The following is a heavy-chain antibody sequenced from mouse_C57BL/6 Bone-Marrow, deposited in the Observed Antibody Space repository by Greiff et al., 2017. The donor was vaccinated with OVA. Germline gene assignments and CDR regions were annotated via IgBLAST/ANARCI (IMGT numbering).Heavy chain of an antibody. D-gene: IGHD4-1*01. Sequence: VQLQQSGPELVKPGASVKISCKASGYTFTDYYMNWVKQSHGKSLEWIGDINPNNGGTSYNQKFKGKATLTVDKSSSTAYMELRSLTSEDSAVYYCAREGGPNFYFDYWGQGTTLTVSS. J-gene: IGHJ2*01. V-gene: IGHV1-26*01. CDR2: INPNNGGT. CDR1: GYTFTDYY. CDR3: AREGGPNFYFDY.